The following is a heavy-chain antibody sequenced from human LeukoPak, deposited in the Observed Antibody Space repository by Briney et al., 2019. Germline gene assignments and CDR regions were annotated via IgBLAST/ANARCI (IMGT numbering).Heavy chain of an antibody. CDR2: IIPIFGTA. D-gene: IGHD6-19*01. CDR3: ARAEQWLAWGYFDY. V-gene: IGHV1-69*06. Sequence: GSSVKVSCKASGGTFSSYAISWVRQAPGQGLEWMGGIIPIFGTANYAQKFQGRVTITADKSTSTAYVELSSLRSEDTAVYYCARAEQWLAWGYFDYWGQGTLVTVSS. J-gene: IGHJ4*02. CDR1: GGTFSSYA.